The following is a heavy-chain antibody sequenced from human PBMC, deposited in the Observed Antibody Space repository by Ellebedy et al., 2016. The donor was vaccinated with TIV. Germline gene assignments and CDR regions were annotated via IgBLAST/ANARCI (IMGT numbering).Heavy chain of an antibody. CDR3: ARFGVIGGFDY. CDR1: GYTFTSYG. Sequence: ASVKVSXXASGYTFTSYGISWVRQAPGQGLEWMGWISAYNGNTNYAQKFQGRVTMTRDTSISTAYMELSRLRSDDTAVYYCARFGVIGGFDYWGQGTLVTVSS. CDR2: ISAYNGNT. D-gene: IGHD3-10*01. J-gene: IGHJ4*02. V-gene: IGHV1-18*01.